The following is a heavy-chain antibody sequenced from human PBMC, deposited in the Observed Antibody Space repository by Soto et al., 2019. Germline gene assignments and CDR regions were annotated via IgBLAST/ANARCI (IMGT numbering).Heavy chain of an antibody. Sequence: PGESLKISCRGSGYTFANYWLGWVRQMPGTGLEWMGIIYPGESDPRYSPSSHGHVTISADKSTSTAYLQWSSLKASDTAIYYCVRHAYYYYYGPDVWGQGATVTVSS. CDR2: IYPGESDP. V-gene: IGHV5-51*01. CDR1: GYTFANYW. J-gene: IGHJ6*02. CDR3: VRHAYYYYYGPDV.